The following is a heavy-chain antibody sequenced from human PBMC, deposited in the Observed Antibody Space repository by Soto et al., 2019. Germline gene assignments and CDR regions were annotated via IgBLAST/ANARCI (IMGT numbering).Heavy chain of an antibody. D-gene: IGHD3-10*01. CDR3: ARDGDYFGSGSPPLLSK. CDR1: GGSISSGGYY. V-gene: IGHV4-31*03. J-gene: IGHJ4*02. Sequence: SETLSLTCTVSGGSISSGGYYWSWIRQHPGKGLEWIGYIYYSGSTYYNPSLKSRVTISVDTSKNQFSLKLTSVTAADMAVYYCARDGDYFGSGSPPLLSKWGQGTLVTVSS. CDR2: IYYSGST.